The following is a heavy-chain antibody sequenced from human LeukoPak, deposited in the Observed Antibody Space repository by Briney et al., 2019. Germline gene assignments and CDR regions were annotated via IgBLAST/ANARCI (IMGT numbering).Heavy chain of an antibody. CDR1: GGTFSSYA. J-gene: IGHJ6*03. CDR3: ARGDTGSSWPIYYYYYMDV. CDR2: IIPIFGTA. Sequence: SVKVSCKASGGTFSSYAISWVRQAPGLGLEWMGRIIPIFGTANYAQKFQGRVTITTDESTSTAYMELSSLRSEDTAVYYCARGDTGSSWPIYYYYYMDVWGKGTTVTVSS. D-gene: IGHD6-6*01. V-gene: IGHV1-69*05.